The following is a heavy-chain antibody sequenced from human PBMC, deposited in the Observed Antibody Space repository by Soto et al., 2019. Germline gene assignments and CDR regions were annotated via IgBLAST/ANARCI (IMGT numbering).Heavy chain of an antibody. CDR2: ISAYNGNT. Sequence: ASVKVSCQASGYTFTSYGISWVRLAPGQGLEWMGWISAYNGNTNYAQKLQGRVTMTTDTSTSTAYMELRSLRSDDTAVYYCARGMVVAAVQGAAEYFQHWGQGTLVTVSS. CDR3: ARGMVVAAVQGAAEYFQH. CDR1: GYTFTSYG. J-gene: IGHJ1*01. V-gene: IGHV1-18*01. D-gene: IGHD2-15*01.